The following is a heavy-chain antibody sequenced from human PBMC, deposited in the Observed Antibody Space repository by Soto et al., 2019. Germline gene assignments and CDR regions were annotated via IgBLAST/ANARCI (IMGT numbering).Heavy chain of an antibody. CDR2: MYHSGST. J-gene: IGHJ6*02. Sequence: TCAVSGGSISSGGYSWSWIRQPPGKGLEWIGYMYHSGSTYYNPSLKSRVTISIDRSKNQFSLKLSSVTAADTAVFYCARLAGYCSGTSCYGYYGMDVWGQGTTVTVSS. CDR1: GGSISSGGYS. V-gene: IGHV4-30-2*01. D-gene: IGHD2-2*01. CDR3: ARLAGYCSGTSCYGYYGMDV.